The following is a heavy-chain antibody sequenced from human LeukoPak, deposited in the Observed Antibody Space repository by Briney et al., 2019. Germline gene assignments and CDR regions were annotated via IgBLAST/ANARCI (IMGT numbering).Heavy chain of an antibody. CDR1: GYSFTSYW. J-gene: IGHJ4*02. D-gene: IGHD6-13*01. Sequence: GESLKISCKGSGYSFTSYWIGWVRQMPGKGLEWMGIIYPGDSYTNYSPSFQGHVTISADKSISTAYLQWSSLKASDTAMYYCARHTSPSIAAGDYWGQGTLVTVSS. V-gene: IGHV5-51*01. CDR2: IYPGDSYT. CDR3: ARHTSPSIAAGDY.